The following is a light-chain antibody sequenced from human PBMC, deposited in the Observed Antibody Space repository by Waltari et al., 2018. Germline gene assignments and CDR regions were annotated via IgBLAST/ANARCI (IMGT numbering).Light chain of an antibody. CDR1: QSVSSN. Sequence: VSPGERATLSCRASQSVSSNLAWYQQKPGQAPRLLIYGASTRATGIPARFSGSGSGTEFTLTISSMQSEDFAVYYCQQYNNWLTFGGGTKVEIK. J-gene: IGKJ4*01. CDR3: QQYNNWLT. V-gene: IGKV3-15*01. CDR2: GAS.